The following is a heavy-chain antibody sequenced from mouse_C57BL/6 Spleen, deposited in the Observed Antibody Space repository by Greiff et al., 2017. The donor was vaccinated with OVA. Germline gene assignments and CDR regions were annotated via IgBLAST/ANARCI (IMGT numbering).Heavy chain of an antibody. D-gene: IGHD2-12*01. CDR3: ASTYRNWFDY. V-gene: IGHV1-39*01. J-gene: IGHJ3*01. Sequence: EVKLMESGPELVKPGASVKISCKASGYTFTNYNMNWVKQSTEKSLEWIGVINPNCGTTSYNQKLKGKVTMTVDQSTNTVYMHLNSLTSEDSAVYYCASTYRNWFDYWGQGTTVTVSA. CDR2: INPNCGTT. CDR1: GYTFTNYN.